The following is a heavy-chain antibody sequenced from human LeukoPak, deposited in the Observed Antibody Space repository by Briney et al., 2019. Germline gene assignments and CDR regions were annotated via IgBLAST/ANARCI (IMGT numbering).Heavy chain of an antibody. D-gene: IGHD1-26*01. Sequence: GGSLRLSCAASGFTFDEYAMHWVRQAPGKGLEWVSGISYSSGSIGYVDSVKGRFTISRDNAKNTLYLQMNSLRAEDTAVYYCASLGRSFDYWGQGTLVTVSS. CDR2: ISYSSGSI. CDR3: ASLGRSFDY. V-gene: IGHV3-9*01. CDR1: GFTFDEYA. J-gene: IGHJ4*02.